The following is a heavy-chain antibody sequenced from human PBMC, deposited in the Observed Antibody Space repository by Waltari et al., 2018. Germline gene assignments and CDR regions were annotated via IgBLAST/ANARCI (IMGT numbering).Heavy chain of an antibody. V-gene: IGHV1-3*01. Sequence: QVQLVQSGAEVKKPGASVKVSCKASGYTFTSYAMHWVRQAPGQRLEWMGWINAGNGNTKYSRKCQLRVTITRYASASAAYMELSSLRSEDTALYYCATHTMYYYDSSGYPHGRNFDLCGRGTLVTVSS. D-gene: IGHD3-22*01. CDR3: ATHTMYYYDSSGYPHGRNFDL. CDR2: INAGNGNT. J-gene: IGHJ2*01. CDR1: GYTFTSYA.